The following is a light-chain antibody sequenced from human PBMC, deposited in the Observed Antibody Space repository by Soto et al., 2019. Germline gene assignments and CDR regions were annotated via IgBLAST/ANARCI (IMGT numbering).Light chain of an antibody. V-gene: IGKV1-39*01. Sequence: IQMTQSPSSLSASVGDSVTITCRASQSIANYLNWYQQKPGKAPKLLIYAASTLESGVPSRFSGSGPGTDFTLTISSLQPEDFATYYCQQSYNNPKTFGQGTKVDIK. CDR1: QSIANY. CDR2: AAS. CDR3: QQSYNNPKT. J-gene: IGKJ1*01.